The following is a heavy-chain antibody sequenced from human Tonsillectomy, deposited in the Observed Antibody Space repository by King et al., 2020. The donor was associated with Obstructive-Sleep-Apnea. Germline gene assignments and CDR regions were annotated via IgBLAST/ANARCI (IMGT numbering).Heavy chain of an antibody. D-gene: IGHD5-24*01. CDR1: GFTLSDYY. CDR2: ISSSGSTI. CDR3: ARDSAGWLRTYWYFDL. Sequence: VQLVESGGGLVKPGGSLRLSCAASGFTLSDYYMNWIRQAPGKGLEWVSYISSSGSTIYYADSVKGRFTVSRDKANNSLYLQMNSVRSEDTALYYCARDSAGWLRTYWYFDLWGRGTLVTVSS. J-gene: IGHJ2*01. V-gene: IGHV3-11*01.